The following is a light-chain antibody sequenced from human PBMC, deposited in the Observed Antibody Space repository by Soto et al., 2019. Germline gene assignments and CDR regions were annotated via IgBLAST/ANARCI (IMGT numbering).Light chain of an antibody. J-gene: IGKJ2*01. CDR3: QQYGSSPPYT. CDR1: QSVSNNY. CDR2: GSS. Sequence: EVVLTQSPGTLSLSPGERTTLSCRASQSVSNNYFAWYQQKPGQAPRLLIFGSSDPATGIPDRFSGSGSGTYFTLTISRLEPEDFALYYCQQYGSSPPYTFGQVTKLEIK. V-gene: IGKV3-20*01.